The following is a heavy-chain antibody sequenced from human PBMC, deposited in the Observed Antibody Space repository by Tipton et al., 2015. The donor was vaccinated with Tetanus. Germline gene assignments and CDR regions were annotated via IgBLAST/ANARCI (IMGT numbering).Heavy chain of an antibody. CDR3: ARWGDASGSTNLYAFDI. Sequence: TLSLTCAVSGGSLSGSDRWTWVRQPPGKGLEWVGEIYHIETTNYNPSLKSRVTISVDESQKQFSLKMRSVTAADTAVYYCARWGDASGSTNLYAFDIWGQGTMVSVSS. CDR1: GGSLSGSDR. V-gene: IGHV4-4*02. CDR2: IYHIETT. D-gene: IGHD3-10*01. J-gene: IGHJ3*02.